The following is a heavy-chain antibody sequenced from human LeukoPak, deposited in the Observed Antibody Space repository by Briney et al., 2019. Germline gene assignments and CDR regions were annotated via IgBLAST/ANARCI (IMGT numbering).Heavy chain of an antibody. CDR2: IDPGDSDT. D-gene: IGHD6-19*01. Sequence: GESLKISCKASGYSFRSFWIGWVRQMPGKGLEWMGVIDPGDSDTRYSPSFQGQVTISADTSISTAYLQWRSLKASDTAMYYCARGGGRAVGGTFDYWGQGTLVTVSS. V-gene: IGHV5-51*01. J-gene: IGHJ4*02. CDR3: ARGGGRAVGGTFDY. CDR1: GYSFRSFW.